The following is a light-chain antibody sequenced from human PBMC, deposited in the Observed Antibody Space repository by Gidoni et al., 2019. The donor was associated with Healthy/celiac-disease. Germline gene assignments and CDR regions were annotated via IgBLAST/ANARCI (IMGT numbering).Light chain of an antibody. CDR1: QSVSSSY. V-gene: IGKV3-20*01. CDR2: GAS. CDR3: QKYGSSPPIFT. Sequence: EIVLTQSPGTLSLSPGESATLSCRDSQSVSSSYLAWDQQKTGQAPRLLIYGASSRATGTPDRFSGSGSGTDFTLTISRLEPEDFAVYYCQKYGSSPPIFTFGPXTKVDIK. J-gene: IGKJ3*01.